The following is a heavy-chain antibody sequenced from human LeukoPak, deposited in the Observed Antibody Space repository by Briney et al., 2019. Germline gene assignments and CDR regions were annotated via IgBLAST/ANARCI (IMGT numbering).Heavy chain of an antibody. CDR1: GFTFSSYA. D-gene: IGHD3-22*01. CDR2: ISGSGGST. J-gene: IGHJ4*02. CDR3: AKDVGGYYDSSGYYGY. Sequence: PGGSLRLSCAASGFTFSSYAMSWVRQAPGKGLEWVSAISGSGGSTYYADSVKGRFTISRDNSKNTLYLQMNSLRAEDTAVYYCAKDVGGYYDSSGYYGYWGQGTLVTVSS. V-gene: IGHV3-23*01.